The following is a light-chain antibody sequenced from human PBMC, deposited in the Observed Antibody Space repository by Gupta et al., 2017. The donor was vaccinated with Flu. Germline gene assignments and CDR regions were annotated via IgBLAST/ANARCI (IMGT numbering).Light chain of an antibody. J-gene: IGLJ1*01. Sequence: QSALTQPPSASGSPGQSVTISCTGTSSDVGAYDYVSWYQQHPGKAPKLMIYEVSKRPSGVPDRFSGSKSGNTASLTVSGLQAEDEADYYCCSYANSRAFGTGTKVTVL. CDR1: SSDVGAYDY. CDR2: EVS. CDR3: CSYANSRA. V-gene: IGLV2-8*01.